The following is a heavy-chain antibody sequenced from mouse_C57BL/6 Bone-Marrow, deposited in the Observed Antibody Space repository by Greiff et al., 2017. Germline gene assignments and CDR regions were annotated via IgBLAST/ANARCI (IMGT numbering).Heavy chain of an antibody. V-gene: IGHV1-54*01. Sequence: QVQLQQSGAELVRPGTSVKVSCKASGYAFTNYLIEWVKQRPGQGLEWIGVINPGSGGTNYNEKFKGKATLTADKSSSTAYMQLSSLTSEDSAVXFCARRRWLLQDYWGQGTTRTVSS. CDR1: GYAFTNYL. CDR3: ARRRWLLQDY. J-gene: IGHJ2*01. D-gene: IGHD2-3*01. CDR2: INPGSGGT.